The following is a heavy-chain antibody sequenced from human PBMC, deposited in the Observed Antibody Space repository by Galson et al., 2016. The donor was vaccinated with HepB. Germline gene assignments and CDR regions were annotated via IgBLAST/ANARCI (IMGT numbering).Heavy chain of an antibody. Sequence: SLRLSCAAPGFSFSGYAMTWVRQAPAKGLQWIASISGNGGNTYYADSVQGRFTISRDNSRNTMTLQMLSLRVEDTAIYYCAKDQRYCTNTACYGVFDSWGQGILVTVSS. J-gene: IGHJ4*02. CDR2: ISGNGGNT. D-gene: IGHD2-2*01. V-gene: IGHV3-23*01. CDR3: AKDQRYCTNTACYGVFDS. CDR1: GFSFSGYA.